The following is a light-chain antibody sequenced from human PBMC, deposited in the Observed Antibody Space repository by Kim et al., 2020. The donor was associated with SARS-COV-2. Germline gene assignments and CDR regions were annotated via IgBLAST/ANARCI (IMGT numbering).Light chain of an antibody. Sequence: EIVLTQSPGTLSLSPGERATVSCRASQTVSSNFLAWYQQKPGQAPRLLFYGASSRAAGIPDRFSGSGSGTDFTLTISGLDPEDFAVYYCQQYGTSPFTFGPGTKVDIK. CDR1: QTVSSNF. J-gene: IGKJ3*01. V-gene: IGKV3-20*01. CDR2: GAS. CDR3: QQYGTSPFT.